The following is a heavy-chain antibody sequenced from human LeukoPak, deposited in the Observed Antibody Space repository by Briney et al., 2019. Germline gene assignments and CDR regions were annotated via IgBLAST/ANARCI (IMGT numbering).Heavy chain of an antibody. CDR3: ASSHTVVNLYFDY. CDR2: ISSSSSYI. D-gene: IGHD4-17*01. V-gene: IGHV3-21*01. J-gene: IGHJ4*02. Sequence: GGSLRLSCAASGFTFSSYSMNWVRQAPGKGLEWVSSISSSSSYIYYADSVKGRFTISRDNAKNSLYLQMNSLRAEDTAVYYCASSHTVVNLYFDYWGQGTLVTVSS. CDR1: GFTFSSYS.